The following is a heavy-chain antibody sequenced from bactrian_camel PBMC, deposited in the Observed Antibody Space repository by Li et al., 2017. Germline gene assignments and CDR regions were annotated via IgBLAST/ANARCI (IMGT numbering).Heavy chain of an antibody. CDR2: IYSDGMQT. J-gene: IGHJ4*01. CDR1: GFTFSANW. D-gene: IGHD4*01. Sequence: HVQLVESGGGLVQPGGSRRLSCAASGFTFSANWMHWVRQAPGKGLEWVSNIYSDGMQTYYTDSVKGRFTISRDVAKNTAILEMGNLKPEDTAMYYCAAGNSDFTLPEPYEYAYRGQGTQVTVS. CDR3: AAGNSDFTLPEPYEYAY. V-gene: IGHV3S6*01.